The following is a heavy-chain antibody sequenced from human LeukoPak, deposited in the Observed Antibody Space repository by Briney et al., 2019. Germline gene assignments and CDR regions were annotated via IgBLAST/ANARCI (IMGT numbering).Heavy chain of an antibody. D-gene: IGHD3-10*01. V-gene: IGHV3-48*02. Sequence: PGGSLRLSCAASGFTFSSYSMNWVRQAPGKGLEWVSYINSSSSTIYYADSVKGRFTISRDNAKNSLYLQMNSLKDEDTAVYYCARAGSHYYGSGSGFYFDYWGQGTLVTV. CDR3: ARAGSHYYGSGSGFYFDY. CDR1: GFTFSSYS. J-gene: IGHJ4*02. CDR2: INSSSSTI.